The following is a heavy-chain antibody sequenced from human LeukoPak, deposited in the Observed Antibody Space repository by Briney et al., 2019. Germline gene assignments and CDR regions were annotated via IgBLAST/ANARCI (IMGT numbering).Heavy chain of an antibody. CDR3: TSLYLTDV. D-gene: IGHD2-2*02. J-gene: IGHJ6*04. CDR1: GSTFSNYW. V-gene: IGHV3-74*01. CDR2: INNDGSGT. Sequence: PGGSLRLSCAASGSTFSNYWMHWVRQVPGKGLVWVSRINNDGSGTTYADSVKGRFTISRDNAKNTLYLQMNSLRVEDTAVYYCTSLYLTDVWGKGTTVTVSS.